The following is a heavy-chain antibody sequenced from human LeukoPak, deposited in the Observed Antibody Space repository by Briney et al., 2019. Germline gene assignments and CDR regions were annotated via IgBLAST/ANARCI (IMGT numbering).Heavy chain of an antibody. CDR2: IYDSGST. D-gene: IGHD1-26*01. J-gene: IGHJ4*02. CDR3: AKSGGYGLIDY. CDR1: GASISGSGYS. Sequence: SETLSLTCTVSGASISGSGYSWGWIRQPPGKGLEWIGNIYDSGSTYYNASLQSRVTISIDTSKNQFSLRLSSVTAADTAMYYCAKSGGYGLIDYWGQGTLVTVSS. V-gene: IGHV4-39*01.